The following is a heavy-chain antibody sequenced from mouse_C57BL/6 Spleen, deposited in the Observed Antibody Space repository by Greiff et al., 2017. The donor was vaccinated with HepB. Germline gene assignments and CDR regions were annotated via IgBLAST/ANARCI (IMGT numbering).Heavy chain of an antibody. CDR2: INPNYGTT. Sequence: EVKLPESGPELVKPGASVKISCKASGYSFTDYNMNWVKQSNGKSLEWIGVINPNYGTTSYNQKFKGKATLTVDQSSSTAYMQLNSLTSEDSAVEYCARSYYGRRYFDVWGTETTVTVSS. CDR3: ARSYYGRRYFDV. J-gene: IGHJ1*03. V-gene: IGHV1-39*01. CDR1: GYSFTDYN. D-gene: IGHD1-2*01.